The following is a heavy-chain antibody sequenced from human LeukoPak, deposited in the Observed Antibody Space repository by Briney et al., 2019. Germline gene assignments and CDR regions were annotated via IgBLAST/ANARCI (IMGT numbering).Heavy chain of an antibody. CDR3: AKGDYYDSSGPLDAFYI. D-gene: IGHD3-22*01. Sequence: GGSLRLSCAASGFTFSSYGMHWVRQAPGKGLEWVAVISYDGSNKYYADSVKGRFTISRDNSKNTLYLQMNSLRAEDTAVYYCAKGDYYDSSGPLDAFYIWGQGTMVTVSS. CDR1: GFTFSSYG. CDR2: ISYDGSNK. V-gene: IGHV3-30*18. J-gene: IGHJ3*02.